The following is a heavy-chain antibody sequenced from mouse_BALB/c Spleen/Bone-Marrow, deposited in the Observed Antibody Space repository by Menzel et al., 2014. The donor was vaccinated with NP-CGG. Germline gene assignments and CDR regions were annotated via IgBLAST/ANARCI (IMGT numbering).Heavy chain of an antibody. CDR3: TREGDSPFAH. V-gene: IGHV1S81*02. CDR2: INPSNGGT. Sequence: QVQLQQSGAELVKPGASVKLSCRASGYTFTSYYMYWVKQRPGQGLEWIGEINPSNGGTNFNEKFKSKATLTVGKSSSTAYMQLSSLTSEDSAVYYCTREGDSPFAHWGQGTLVTVSA. CDR1: GYTFTSYY. J-gene: IGHJ3*01. D-gene: IGHD2-13*01.